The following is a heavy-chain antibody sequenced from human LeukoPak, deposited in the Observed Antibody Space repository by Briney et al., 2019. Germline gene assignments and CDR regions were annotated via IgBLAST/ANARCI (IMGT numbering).Heavy chain of an antibody. CDR2: ISGSGGST. J-gene: IGHJ4*02. Sequence: GGSLRLSCAASGFTFSSYAMSWVRQAPGKGLEWVSAISGSGGSTYYADSVKGRLTISRDNSKNTLYLQMNSLRAEDTAVYYRAKTATNPGYNYLYYFDYWGQGTLVTVSS. D-gene: IGHD5-18*01. CDR1: GFTFSSYA. V-gene: IGHV3-23*01. CDR3: AKTATNPGYNYLYYFDY.